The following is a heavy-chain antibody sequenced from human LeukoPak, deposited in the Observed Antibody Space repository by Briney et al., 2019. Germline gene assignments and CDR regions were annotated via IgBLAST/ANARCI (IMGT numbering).Heavy chain of an antibody. CDR1: GFTFSSSA. CDR3: AKDLSSGYYPRYGMDV. D-gene: IGHD3-22*01. CDR2: ISGSGGST. J-gene: IGHJ6*02. V-gene: IGHV3-23*01. Sequence: GGSLRLSCAASGFTFSSSAMSWVRQAPGKGLEWVSTISGSGGSTYYADSVKGRSTISRDNSKNTLYLQMNSLRAEDTAVYYCAKDLSSGYYPRYGMDVWGQGTTVTVSS.